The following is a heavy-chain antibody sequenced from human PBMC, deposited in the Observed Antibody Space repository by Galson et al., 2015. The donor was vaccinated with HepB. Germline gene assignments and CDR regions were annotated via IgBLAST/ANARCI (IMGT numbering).Heavy chain of an antibody. Sequence: SVKVSCKASGYTFTNYGISWVRQAPGQGLEWLGWISTYYGNTNSAERLQGRVTMTTDTSTSTAHMELRSLRSDDTAVYYCAREYGSTWPHYYGLDAWGQGTTVIVS. CDR2: ISTYYGNT. J-gene: IGHJ6*02. V-gene: IGHV1-18*04. D-gene: IGHD6-13*01. CDR1: GYTFTNYG. CDR3: AREYGSTWPHYYGLDA.